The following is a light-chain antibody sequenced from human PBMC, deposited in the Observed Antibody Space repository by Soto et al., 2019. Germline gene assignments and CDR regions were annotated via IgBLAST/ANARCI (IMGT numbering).Light chain of an antibody. Sequence: EIVLTQSPATLSLSPGERATLSCRASQSVSSYLAWYQQKPGQAPRLLIYDASSRATGIPARFSGSGSGTDFTLTISSLEPEDFAVYYCQQRSNWPPSFGG. CDR3: QQRSNWPPS. CDR1: QSVSSY. J-gene: IGKJ4*01. V-gene: IGKV3-11*01. CDR2: DAS.